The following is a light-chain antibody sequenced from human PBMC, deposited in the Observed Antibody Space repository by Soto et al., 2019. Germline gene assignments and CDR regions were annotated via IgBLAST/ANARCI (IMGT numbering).Light chain of an antibody. J-gene: IGKJ1*01. CDR1: QSVSGW. Sequence: DIQMTQSPSTLSASVGDTVTVTCRASQSVSGWLAWYQHKPGEAPKLLIYDASALPRGVPSRFSGSGSGTEFILTISSLQPDDVGTYYCQQYNTHSGTFGQGTKVDIK. V-gene: IGKV1-5*01. CDR2: DAS. CDR3: QQYNTHSGT.